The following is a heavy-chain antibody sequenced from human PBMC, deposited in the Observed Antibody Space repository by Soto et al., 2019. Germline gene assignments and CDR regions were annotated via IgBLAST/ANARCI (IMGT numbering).Heavy chain of an antibody. CDR1: GYTFTGYY. CDR3: AGEKITMVRGVIFYYYGMDV. D-gene: IGHD3-10*01. Sequence: ASVKVSCKASGYTFTGYYMHWVRQAPGQGLEWMGWINPNSSGTNYAQKFQGRVTMTRDTSISTAYMELSRLRSDDTAVYYCAGEKITMVRGVIFYYYGMDVWGQGTTVTVS. V-gene: IGHV1-2*02. CDR2: INPNSSGT. J-gene: IGHJ6*02.